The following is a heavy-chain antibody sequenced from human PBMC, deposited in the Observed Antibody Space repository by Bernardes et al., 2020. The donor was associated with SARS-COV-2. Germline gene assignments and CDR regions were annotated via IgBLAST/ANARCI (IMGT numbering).Heavy chain of an antibody. CDR2: INFDGSKK. CDR1: GFTFSSYG. CDR3: TKELNWNHFDY. Sequence: GGSLKVSCVTSGFTFSSYGMQWVRQAPGKGLEWVAFINFDGSKKYYADSVQGRFTISRDNSKNTLYLQMDSLRIEDTAVYYCTKELNWNHFDYWGQGSLVTVSS. J-gene: IGHJ4*02. D-gene: IGHD1-20*01. V-gene: IGHV3-30*02.